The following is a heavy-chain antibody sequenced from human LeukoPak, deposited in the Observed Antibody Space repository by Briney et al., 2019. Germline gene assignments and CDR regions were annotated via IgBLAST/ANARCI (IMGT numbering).Heavy chain of an antibody. Sequence: PGGSLRLSCSASGFTFSSYAMHWVRQAPGKGLEYFSAISSNGGSTYYADSVKGRFTISRDNSKNTLYLQMSSLRAEDTAVYYCVKSVLDSSGYYWGYFDYWGQGTLVTVSS. D-gene: IGHD3-22*01. CDR2: ISSNGGST. CDR3: VKSVLDSSGYYWGYFDY. V-gene: IGHV3-64D*09. J-gene: IGHJ4*02. CDR1: GFTFSSYA.